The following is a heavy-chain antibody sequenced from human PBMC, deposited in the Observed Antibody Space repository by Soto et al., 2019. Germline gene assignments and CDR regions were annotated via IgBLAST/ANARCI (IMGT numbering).Heavy chain of an antibody. CDR1: GYTFTSYA. J-gene: IGHJ6*02. Sequence: QVQLVQSGAEVKKPGASVKVSCKASGYTFTSYAMHWVRQAPGQRLEWLGWINAGNGNTKYSQKFQGRVTITRDTSASTDYMELSSLRAEDTAVYYCAVEWLLYYYYYYCMDVWGQGTTVTVSS. CDR3: AVEWLLYYYYYYCMDV. V-gene: IGHV1-3*01. CDR2: INAGNGNT. D-gene: IGHD5-12*01.